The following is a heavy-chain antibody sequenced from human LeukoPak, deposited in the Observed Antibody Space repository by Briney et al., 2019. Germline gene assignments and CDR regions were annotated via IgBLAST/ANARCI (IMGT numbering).Heavy chain of an antibody. J-gene: IGHJ3*02. Sequence: GGSLRLSCAASKFTFRNYAMSWVRQAPGRGLEWVAAITDGGGSTYYADSVKGRFTISRDNSKNTLYLQMYSLRAEDTAKYYCAKDTSGWYDLGSFDIWGQGTMVTVSS. V-gene: IGHV3-23*01. CDR2: ITDGGGST. D-gene: IGHD6-19*01. CDR1: KFTFRNYA. CDR3: AKDTSGWYDLGSFDI.